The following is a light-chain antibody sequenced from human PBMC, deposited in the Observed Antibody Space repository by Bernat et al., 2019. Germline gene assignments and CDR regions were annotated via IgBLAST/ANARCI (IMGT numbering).Light chain of an antibody. J-gene: IGLJ2*01. CDR1: RSNIGAVHD. V-gene: IGLV1-40*01. CDR2: GSS. CDR3: QSYDSNLSGSV. Sequence: QSVLTQPPAVSGAPGQRVTISCTGSRSNIGAVHDVHWYQQLPGTAPKLLIYGSSNRPSGVPRRFSASKSGTSASLAITGLQAEDEADYYCQSYDSNLSGSVFGGGTKLTVL.